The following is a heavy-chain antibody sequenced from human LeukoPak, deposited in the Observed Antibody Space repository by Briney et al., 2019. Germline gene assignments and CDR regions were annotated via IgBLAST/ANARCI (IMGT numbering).Heavy chain of an antibody. D-gene: IGHD3-3*01. V-gene: IGHV3-33*01. CDR2: LWSDGIKT. Sequence: PGGSLRLSCAASGFTFTNYPMHWVRQAPGKGLEWVAVLWSDGIKTDYADSVKGRFTISRDDSKNTLYLQMNSLRAEDTAVYYCARYNYAYDFWSDSKYYYYYGMDVWGQGTTVTVSS. CDR1: GFTFTNYP. CDR3: ARYNYAYDFWSDSKYYYYYGMDV. J-gene: IGHJ6*02.